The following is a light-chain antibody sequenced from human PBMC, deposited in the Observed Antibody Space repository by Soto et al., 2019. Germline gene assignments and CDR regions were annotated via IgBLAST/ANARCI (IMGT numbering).Light chain of an antibody. V-gene: IGKV3-20*01. J-gene: IGKJ1*01. CDR3: QQYGSSPWT. CDR2: GAS. CDR1: QSVSSTS. Sequence: EIVLTQSPGTLSLSPGERATLSCRASQSVSSTSLAWYQQKPGLAPRLLIYGASSRATGIPDRFSGSGSGTDFTLTITRLEPEDFAVYYCQQYGSSPWTVGQGTKVDIK.